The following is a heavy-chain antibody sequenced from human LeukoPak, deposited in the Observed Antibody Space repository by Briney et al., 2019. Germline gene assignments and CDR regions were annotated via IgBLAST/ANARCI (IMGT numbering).Heavy chain of an antibody. Sequence: SEALSLTCTVSGGSISSSRYYWGWIRQPPGKGLEWIGSIYYSGSTYYTPSLKSRIAISMDTSKNQFSLKLSSVTAADTAVYYCASLNYDSVWGSYRPFDYWGQGTLVTVSS. CDR2: IYYSGST. J-gene: IGHJ4*02. CDR1: GGSISSSRYY. D-gene: IGHD3-16*02. CDR3: ASLNYDSVWGSYRPFDY. V-gene: IGHV4-39*01.